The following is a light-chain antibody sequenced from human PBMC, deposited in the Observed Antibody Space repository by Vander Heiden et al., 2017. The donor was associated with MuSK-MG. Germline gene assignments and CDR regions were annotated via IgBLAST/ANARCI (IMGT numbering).Light chain of an antibody. CDR3: HRDDSTRQT. CDR1: QSVLYSSNNKNY. V-gene: IGKV4-1*01. J-gene: IGKJ2*01. Sequence: DIVMTQSPDSLAVSLGERATINCKSSQSVLYSSNNKNYLAWYQQKPGQPPKLLIYWASTRESGVPDRFSGSGSGTDFTLTISSLQAEDVAVYYCHRDDSTRQTFGQGTKMEIK. CDR2: WAS.